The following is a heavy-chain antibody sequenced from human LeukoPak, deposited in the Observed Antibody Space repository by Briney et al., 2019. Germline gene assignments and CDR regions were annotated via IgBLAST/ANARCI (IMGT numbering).Heavy chain of an antibody. V-gene: IGHV3-48*03. CDR2: ISSSGSTI. J-gene: IGHJ3*02. Sequence: GGSLRLSCAASGFTFSSYEVNWVRQAPGKGLEWVSYISSSGSTIYYADSVKGRFTISRDNAKNSLYLQMNSLRAEDTAVYYCASSYASVDAFDIWGQGTMVTVSS. D-gene: IGHD1-26*01. CDR3: ASSYASVDAFDI. CDR1: GFTFSSYE.